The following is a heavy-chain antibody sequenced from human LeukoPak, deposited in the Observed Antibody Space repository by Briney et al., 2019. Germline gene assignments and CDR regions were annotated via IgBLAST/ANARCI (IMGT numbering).Heavy chain of an antibody. CDR1: GGSFSGYY. D-gene: IGHD3-16*02. V-gene: IGHV4-34*01. CDR3: ARELAITFGGVIVMSGAFDI. J-gene: IGHJ3*02. Sequence: SETLSLTCAVYGGSFSGYYWSWIRRPPGKGLEWIGEINHSGSTNYNPSLKSRVTISVATSKNQVSLKLSSVTAADTAVYYCARELAITFGGVIVMSGAFDIWGQGTMVTVSS. CDR2: INHSGST.